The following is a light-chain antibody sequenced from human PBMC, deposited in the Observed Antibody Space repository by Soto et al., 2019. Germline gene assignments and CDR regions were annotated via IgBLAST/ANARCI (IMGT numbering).Light chain of an antibody. Sequence: EIVLTQSPGTLSLSPGERATLSCRASQSVSSSYLAWYQQKPGQAPRLLNYGASSGATGIPDRFSGSGSGTDFTLTISRLEPEDFAVYYCQQYVSSPYTFGQGTKLEIK. CDR1: QSVSSSY. CDR3: QQYVSSPYT. V-gene: IGKV3-20*01. J-gene: IGKJ2*01. CDR2: GAS.